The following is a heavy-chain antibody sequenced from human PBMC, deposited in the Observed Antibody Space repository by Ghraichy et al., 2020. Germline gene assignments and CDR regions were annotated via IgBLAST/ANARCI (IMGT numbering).Heavy chain of an antibody. CDR3: ARAPSSGHSWFLYWYFDI. J-gene: IGHJ2*01. Sequence: GESLNISCAASGFTFSSYSMNWVRQAPGKGLEWVSSISSSSSYIYYAESLKGRLTISRDNAKNSLFLQMNSLSAEDTAVYYCARAPSSGHSWFLYWYFDIWGRGTLVTVSS. V-gene: IGHV3-21*01. CDR2: ISSSSSYI. D-gene: IGHD6-19*01. CDR1: GFTFSSYS.